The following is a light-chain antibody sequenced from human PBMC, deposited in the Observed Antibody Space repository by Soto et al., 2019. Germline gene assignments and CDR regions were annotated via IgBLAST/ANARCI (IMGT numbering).Light chain of an antibody. V-gene: IGKV1-5*01. Sequence: DIQMTQSPSTLSASVGDRVTITCRASQSISSWLAWYQQKPGKAPKLLIYDASSLESGVPSRFSGSGSGTEFTLTISSLQHDDFATYYCQQYNSYSPTFGQGTKVELK. J-gene: IGKJ1*01. CDR3: QQYNSYSPT. CDR1: QSISSW. CDR2: DAS.